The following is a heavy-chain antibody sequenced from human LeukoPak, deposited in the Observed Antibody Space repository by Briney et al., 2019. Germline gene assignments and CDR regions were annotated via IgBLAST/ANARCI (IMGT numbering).Heavy chain of an antibody. Sequence: GGSLRLSCAASGFTFSSYSMNWVRQAPGKGLEWVAVISYDGSNKYYADSVKGRFTISRDNSKNTLYLQMNSLRAEDTAVYYCASETPFDYWGQGTLVTVSS. CDR1: GFTFSSYS. J-gene: IGHJ4*02. CDR3: ASETPFDY. CDR2: ISYDGSNK. V-gene: IGHV3-30*03.